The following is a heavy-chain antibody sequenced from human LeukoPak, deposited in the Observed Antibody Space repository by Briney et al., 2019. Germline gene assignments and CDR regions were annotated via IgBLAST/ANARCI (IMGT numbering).Heavy chain of an antibody. V-gene: IGHV1-3*03. CDR3: ARDPRMYYDFWSGYFFDY. CDR2: INTGNGNT. CDR1: GYTFTTYA. J-gene: IGHJ4*02. D-gene: IGHD3-3*01. Sequence: ASVKVSCKASGYTFTTYAMHWVRQAPGQRLEWMGCINTGNGNTKYSQEFQGRVTITRDTSASTAYMELSSLRSEDTAVYYCARDPRMYYDFWSGYFFDYWGQGTLVTVSS.